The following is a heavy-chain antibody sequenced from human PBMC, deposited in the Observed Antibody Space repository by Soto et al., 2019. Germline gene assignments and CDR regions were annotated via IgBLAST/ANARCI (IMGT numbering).Heavy chain of an antibody. V-gene: IGHV4-39*01. D-gene: IGHD2-21*02. CDR2: LCYTGRT. CDR3: ARRVYGGDPDY. CDR1: GGSISTSGYC. J-gene: IGHJ4*02. Sequence: QLHLQESGPGLVKPSETLSLTCNVSGGSISTSGYCWGWIRQPPGKGLEWIGSLCYTGRTYYNPSFMSRLTISIDTSNNQFSLRLNSVTAADTAVYYCARRVYGGDPDYWGQGTLATVSS.